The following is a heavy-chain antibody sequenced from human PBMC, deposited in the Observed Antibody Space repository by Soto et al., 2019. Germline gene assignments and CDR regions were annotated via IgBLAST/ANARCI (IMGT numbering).Heavy chain of an antibody. CDR3: ARIYCIGDSGYGSEYFQS. Sequence: QVQLVESGGGLVKPGGSLRLSCAASGFTFTDDHMSWIRQAPGKGLEWGSYITISGATFYADSVKGRFTISRDNAKNSLYLQLSSLRAEDTAVDYCARIYCIGDSGYGSEYFQSCGQGTLVTVSS. V-gene: IGHV3-11*01. J-gene: IGHJ1*01. CDR1: GFTFTDDH. CDR2: ITISGAT. D-gene: IGHD2-15*01.